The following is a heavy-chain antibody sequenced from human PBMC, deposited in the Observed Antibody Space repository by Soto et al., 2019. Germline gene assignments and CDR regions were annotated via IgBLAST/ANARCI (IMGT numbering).Heavy chain of an antibody. Sequence: QVQLVESGGGVVQPGRSLRLSCAASGFTFSSYGMHWVRQAPGKGLEWVAVIWYDGSNKYYADSVKGRFTISRDNSKNTLYLQMNSLRAEDTAMYYCARDVDQSGGSWSLNYWGQGTLVTVSS. CDR1: GFTFSSYG. CDR3: ARDVDQSGGSWSLNY. V-gene: IGHV3-33*01. J-gene: IGHJ4*02. D-gene: IGHD2-15*01. CDR2: IWYDGSNK.